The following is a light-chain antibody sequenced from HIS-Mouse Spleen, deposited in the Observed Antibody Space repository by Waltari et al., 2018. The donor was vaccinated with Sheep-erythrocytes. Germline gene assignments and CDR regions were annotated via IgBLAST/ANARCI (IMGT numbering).Light chain of an antibody. J-gene: IGLJ2*01. CDR3: SSYTSSSTLEGV. CDR1: SSDVAGYNY. CDR2: EVS. V-gene: IGLV2-14*01. Sequence: QSALTQPPSASGSPGQSVTISCTGTSSDVAGYNYVSWYQQHPGKAPKLMIYEVSNRPSGVSHRFPGSKSGNTASLTISGLQAEDEADYYCSSYTSSSTLEGVFGGGTKLTVL.